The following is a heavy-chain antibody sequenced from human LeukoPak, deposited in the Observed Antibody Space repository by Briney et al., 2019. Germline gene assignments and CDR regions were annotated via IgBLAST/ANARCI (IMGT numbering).Heavy chain of an antibody. CDR2: IYSSGST. CDR1: GGSINNYY. J-gene: IGHJ4*02. CDR3: ARGGISTSLDY. Sequence: SETLSLTCSVSGGSINNYYWSWIRQPAGKGLELIGRIYSSGSTNYNPSLKSRVTMSVDTSKNQLSLKLNSVTAADTAVYYCARGGISTSLDYWGQGTLVTVSS. V-gene: IGHV4-4*07. D-gene: IGHD2-2*01.